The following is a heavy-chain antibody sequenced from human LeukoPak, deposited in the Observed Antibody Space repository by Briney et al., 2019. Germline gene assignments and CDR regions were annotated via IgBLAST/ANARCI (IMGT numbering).Heavy chain of an antibody. CDR1: GGSIGNSGYY. D-gene: IGHD6-13*01. CDR3: ASPIAAAGRGGDY. J-gene: IGHJ4*02. CDR2: VYYSGST. V-gene: IGHV4-39*01. Sequence: SETLSLTCTVSGGSIGNSGYYWGWIRQPPGKGLEWIGSVYYSGSTYYNPSLKSRVTISVDTSKNQFSLKLSSVTAADTAVYYCASPIAAAGRGGDYWGQGTLVTVSS.